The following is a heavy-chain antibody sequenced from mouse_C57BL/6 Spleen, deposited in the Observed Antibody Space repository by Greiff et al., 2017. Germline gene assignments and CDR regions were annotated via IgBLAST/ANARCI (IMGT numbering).Heavy chain of an antibody. CDR1: GYTFTDYY. CDR2: IYPGSGNT. D-gene: IGHD1-1*01. Sequence: QVQLQQSGAELVRPGASVKLSCKASGYTFTDYYINWVKQRPGQGLEWIARIYPGSGNTYYNEKFKGKATLTAEKSSSTAYMQLSSLTSEDSAVYVCASLYYYGSSWYFDVWGTGTTVTVSS. V-gene: IGHV1-76*01. CDR3: ASLYYYGSSWYFDV. J-gene: IGHJ1*03.